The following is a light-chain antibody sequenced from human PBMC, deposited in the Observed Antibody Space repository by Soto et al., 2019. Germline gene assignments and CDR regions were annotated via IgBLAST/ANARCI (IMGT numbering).Light chain of an antibody. CDR3: QQYNTYPLP. Sequence: DIQMTQSPSTLSASVGDRVTITCRASQRISTWLAWYQQRPGKAPKLLIYKASSLEGGVPSRFSGSGSGTEFNIPIRGLQPDDFATYYCQQYNTYPLPFGGGTTVHSK. CDR1: QRISTW. J-gene: IGKJ4*01. V-gene: IGKV1-5*03. CDR2: KAS.